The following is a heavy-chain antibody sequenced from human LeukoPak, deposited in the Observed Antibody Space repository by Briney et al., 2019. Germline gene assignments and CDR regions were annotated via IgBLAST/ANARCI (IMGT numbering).Heavy chain of an antibody. J-gene: IGHJ4*02. CDR3: ARDTYYYASSGYPNRHFDY. D-gene: IGHD3-22*01. CDR1: GFTFSGSA. Sequence: GGSLRLSCAASGFTFSGSAMPWVRQASGKGLEWVGRIRSKANSYATAYAASVKGRFTISRDDSKNTAYLQMDSLRAEDTAVYYCARDTYYYASSGYPNRHFDYWGQGTLVTVSS. CDR2: IRSKANSYAT. V-gene: IGHV3-73*01.